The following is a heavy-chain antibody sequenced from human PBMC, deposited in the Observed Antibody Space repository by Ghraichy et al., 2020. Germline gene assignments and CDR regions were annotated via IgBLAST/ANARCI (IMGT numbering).Heavy chain of an antibody. CDR1: GGSISSYY. CDR2: IYYSGST. CDR3: ARDAGLFSSSWYSFDY. Sequence: SETLSLTCTVSGGSISSYYWSWIRQPPGKGLEWIGYIYYSGSTNYNPSHKSRVTISVDTSKNQFPLKLSSVTAADTAVYYCARDAGLFSSSWYSFDYWGQGTLVTVSS. D-gene: IGHD6-13*01. V-gene: IGHV4-59*01. J-gene: IGHJ4*02.